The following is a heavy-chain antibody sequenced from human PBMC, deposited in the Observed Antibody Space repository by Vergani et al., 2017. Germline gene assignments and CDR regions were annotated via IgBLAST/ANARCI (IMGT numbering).Heavy chain of an antibody. CDR3: ARDDWTGTTSGFDP. J-gene: IGHJ5*02. CDR1: GGSISSYY. V-gene: IGHV4-59*01. Sequence: QVQLQESGPGLVKPSETLSLTCTVSGGSISSYYWSWIRQPPGKGLEWIGYIYYSGSTNYNPSLKSRVTISVDTSKNQFSLKLSSVTAADTAVYYCARDDWTGTTSGFDPWGQGTLVTVSS. D-gene: IGHD1-7*01. CDR2: IYYSGST.